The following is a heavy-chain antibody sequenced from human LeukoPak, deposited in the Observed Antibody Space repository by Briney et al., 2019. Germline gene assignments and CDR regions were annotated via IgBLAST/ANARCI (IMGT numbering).Heavy chain of an antibody. Sequence: SGGSLRLSCEASGFTFSSYGMHWVRQAPGKGLEWVAFIRSNENKKYYADSVKGRFTISRDNSKNTLYLQMNSLRAEDTAVYYCAKNNDFWSGQHFDYWGQGTLVTVSS. V-gene: IGHV3-30*02. J-gene: IGHJ4*02. CDR1: GFTFSSYG. D-gene: IGHD3-3*01. CDR2: IRSNENKK. CDR3: AKNNDFWSGQHFDY.